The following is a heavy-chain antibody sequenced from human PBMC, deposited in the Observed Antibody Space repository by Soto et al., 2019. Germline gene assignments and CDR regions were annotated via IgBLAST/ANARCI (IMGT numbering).Heavy chain of an antibody. V-gene: IGHV1-18*01. Sequence: QVQLVQSGAEVKKPGASVKVSCRASGYNFHSYGITWVRQAPGQGLEWLGWISAYNGETHSGQMLQGRVSLTIEISTSKAYMELRSLRSDDTAVYFCARDLGESGDVWTGVGLYWGQGTRVTVSS. CDR3: ARDLGESGDVWTGVGLY. CDR2: ISAYNGET. D-gene: IGHD3-16*01. CDR1: GYNFHSYG. J-gene: IGHJ4*02.